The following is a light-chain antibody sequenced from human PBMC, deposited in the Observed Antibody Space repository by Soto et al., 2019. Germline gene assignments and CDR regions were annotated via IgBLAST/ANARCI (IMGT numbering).Light chain of an antibody. CDR1: QNIRNL. CDR2: DAS. J-gene: IGKJ5*01. CDR3: QQYNTYAT. V-gene: IGKV1-5*01. Sequence: DIQLTQYPSTLSAAVVDSVTITCRASQNIRNLLAWYQQKPGKAPKPLIYDASTLKTGVPSRFSGSGSGSEFNFTITGLQPDDFATYFCQQYNTYATFGQGTRLEIK.